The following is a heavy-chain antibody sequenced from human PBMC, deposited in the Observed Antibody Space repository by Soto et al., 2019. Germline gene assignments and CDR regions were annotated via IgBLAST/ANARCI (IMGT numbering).Heavy chain of an antibody. Sequence: SETLSLTCTVSGGSISSYYWSWIRQPPGKGLEWIGYIYYSGSTNYNPSLKSRVTISVDTSKNQFSLKLSSVTAADTAVYYCARGDHYDSSGYPIFDYWGQGTLVTVSS. J-gene: IGHJ4*02. CDR2: IYYSGST. CDR1: GGSISSYY. CDR3: ARGDHYDSSGYPIFDY. V-gene: IGHV4-59*01. D-gene: IGHD3-22*01.